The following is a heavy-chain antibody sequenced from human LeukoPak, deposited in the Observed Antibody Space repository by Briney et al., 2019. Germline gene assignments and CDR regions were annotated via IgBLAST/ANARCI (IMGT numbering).Heavy chain of an antibody. Sequence: GGSLRLSCAASGFTFSSYSMTWVRQAPGKGLEWVSSISSSSDYIHYADSVKGRFTISRDDAKNSLYLQLNSLRAEDTAVYYCARSQSGYFPPTSDYWGQGTLVTVSS. J-gene: IGHJ4*02. D-gene: IGHD3-3*01. CDR2: ISSSSDYI. V-gene: IGHV3-21*01. CDR3: ARSQSGYFPPTSDY. CDR1: GFTFSSYS.